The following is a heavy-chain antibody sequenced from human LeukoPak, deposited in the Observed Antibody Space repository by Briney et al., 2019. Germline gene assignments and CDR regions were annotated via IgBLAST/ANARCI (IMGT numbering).Heavy chain of an antibody. J-gene: IGHJ4*02. CDR1: GFTFSSYA. CDR2: ISASGDST. CDR3: AKDLEYSYGYFDY. V-gene: IGHV3-23*01. D-gene: IGHD5-18*01. Sequence: PGGSLRLSCAASGFTFSSYAMSWVRQAPGKGLEWVSGISASGDSTYYADSVKGRFTISRDNSKSTLYLQMNSLRAEDTAVYYCAKDLEYSYGYFDYWGQGTLVTVSS.